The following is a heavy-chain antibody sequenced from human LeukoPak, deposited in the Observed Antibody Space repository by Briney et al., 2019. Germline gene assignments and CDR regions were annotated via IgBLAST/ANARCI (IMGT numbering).Heavy chain of an antibody. CDR3: ARDRVTYYDFWSGYYHWFDP. J-gene: IGHJ5*02. D-gene: IGHD3-3*01. Sequence: SETLSLTCTVSGGSISGYYWSWIRQPPGKGLEWIGYIYYSGSTNYNPSLKSRVTISVDTSKNQFSLKLSSVTAADTAVYYCARDRVTYYDFWSGYYHWFDPWGQGTLVTVSS. V-gene: IGHV4-59*01. CDR1: GGSISGYY. CDR2: IYYSGST.